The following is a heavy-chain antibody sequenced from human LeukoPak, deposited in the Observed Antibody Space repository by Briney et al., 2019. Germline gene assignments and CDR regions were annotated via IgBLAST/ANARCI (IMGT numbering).Heavy chain of an antibody. D-gene: IGHD3-10*01. CDR2: IYSGGST. V-gene: IGHV3-66*01. Sequence: ETLSLTCAVYGGSFSGYYWSWIRQPPGKGLEWVSVIYSGGSTYYADSVKGRFTISRDNSKNTLYLQMNSLRAEDTAVYYCARVPFITMVRGAQDYWGQGTLVTVSS. CDR1: GGSFSGYY. CDR3: ARVPFITMVRGAQDY. J-gene: IGHJ4*02.